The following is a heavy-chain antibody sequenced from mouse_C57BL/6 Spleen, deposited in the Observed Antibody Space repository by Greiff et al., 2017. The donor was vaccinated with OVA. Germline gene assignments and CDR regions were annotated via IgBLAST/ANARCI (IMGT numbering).Heavy chain of an antibody. V-gene: IGHV6-6*01. J-gene: IGHJ2*01. CDR3: TRSYLGYFDD. CDR2: IRNKANSHAT. Sequence: EVKVEESGGGLVQPGGSMKLSCAASGFTFSDAWMDWVRQSPEKGLEWVAEIRNKANSHATYYAVSGKGRFTISRDDSKSSVYLQMNSLRAEDTGIYYCTRSYLGYFDDWGQGTTLTVSS. D-gene: IGHD5-5*01. CDR1: GFTFSDAW.